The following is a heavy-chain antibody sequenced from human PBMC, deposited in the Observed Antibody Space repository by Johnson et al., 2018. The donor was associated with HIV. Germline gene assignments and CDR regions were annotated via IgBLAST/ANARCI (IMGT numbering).Heavy chain of an antibody. V-gene: IGHV3-30-3*01. CDR1: AFTFRSYS. J-gene: IGHJ3*02. CDR3: ARVQWLILDAFDI. CDR2: ISYDGSNK. D-gene: IGHD6-19*01. Sequence: QVQLMESGGGLVKPGGSLRLSCAASAFTFRSYSMHWVRQAPGKGLEWVAVISYDGSNKYYAASVKGRFTISRDNSKNTLYLQMNSLRAEDTAVYYCARVQWLILDAFDIWGQGTMVTVSS.